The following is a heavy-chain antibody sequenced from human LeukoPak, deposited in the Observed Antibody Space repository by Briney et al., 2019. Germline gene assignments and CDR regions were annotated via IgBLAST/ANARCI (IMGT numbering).Heavy chain of an antibody. Sequence: GGSLRLSCAASGFTFSDYYMSWIRQAPGKGLEWVSYISSSGSTIYYADSVKGRFTISRDNAKNSLYLQMNSLRAEDTAVYYCVSGVAVAGYCFDYWGQGTLVTVSS. V-gene: IGHV3-11*01. J-gene: IGHJ4*02. CDR1: GFTFSDYY. CDR2: ISSSGSTI. D-gene: IGHD6-19*01. CDR3: VSGVAVAGYCFDY.